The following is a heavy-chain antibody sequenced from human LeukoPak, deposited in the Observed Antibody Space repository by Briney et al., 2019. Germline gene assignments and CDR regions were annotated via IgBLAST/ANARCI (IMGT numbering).Heavy chain of an antibody. CDR2: INHSGST. V-gene: IGHV4-34*01. Sequence: SETLSLTCAVYGGSFSGYYWSWIRQPPGKGLEWIGEINHSGSTYYNPSLKSRVTISVDTSKNQFSLKLSSVTAADTAVYYCARQIYGDYVDYWGQGTLVTVSS. J-gene: IGHJ4*02. CDR3: ARQIYGDYVDY. D-gene: IGHD4-17*01. CDR1: GGSFSGYY.